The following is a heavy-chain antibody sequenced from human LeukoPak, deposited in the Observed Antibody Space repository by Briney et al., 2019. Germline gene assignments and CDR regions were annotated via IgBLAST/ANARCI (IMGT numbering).Heavy chain of an antibody. J-gene: IGHJ4*02. CDR3: VSLDCSSTSCYLDY. D-gene: IGHD2-2*01. Sequence: SETLSLTCAVYGGSFSGYYWSWIRQPPGNGLEWIGEINHSGSTNYNPSLKSRVTISVDTSKKQISLKLTSVTAADTAVYYCVSLDCSSTSCYLDYWGQGTLVTVSS. CDR2: INHSGST. CDR1: GGSFSGYY. V-gene: IGHV4-34*01.